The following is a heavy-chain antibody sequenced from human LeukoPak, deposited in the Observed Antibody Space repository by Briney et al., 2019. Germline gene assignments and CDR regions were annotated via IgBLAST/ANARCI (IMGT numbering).Heavy chain of an antibody. CDR3: ARRGYSYGYPEDYYGMDV. V-gene: IGHV4-34*01. CDR1: GGSFSGYY. D-gene: IGHD5-18*01. Sequence: SETLSLTCAVYGGSFSGYYWSWIRQPPGKGLEWIGEINHSGSTNYNPSLKSRVTISVDTSKNQFSLKLSSVTAADTAVYYCARRGYSYGYPEDYYGMDVWGQGTTVTVSS. J-gene: IGHJ6*02. CDR2: INHSGST.